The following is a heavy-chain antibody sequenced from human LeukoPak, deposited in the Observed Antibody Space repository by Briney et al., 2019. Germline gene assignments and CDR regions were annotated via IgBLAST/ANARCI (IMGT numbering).Heavy chain of an antibody. CDR2: ISGSGGST. V-gene: IGHV3-23*01. CDR1: GFTFSSYA. CDR3: AKDRGRIYYYCGMDV. Sequence: GASLRLSCAASGFTFSSYAMSWVRQAPGKGLEWVSAISGSGGSTYYADSVKGRFTISRDNSKNTLYLQMNSLRAEDTAVYYCAKDRGRIYYYCGMDVWGQGTTVTVSS. D-gene: IGHD2-15*01. J-gene: IGHJ6*02.